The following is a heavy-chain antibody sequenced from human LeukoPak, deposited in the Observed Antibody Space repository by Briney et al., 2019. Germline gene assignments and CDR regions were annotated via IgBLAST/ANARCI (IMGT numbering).Heavy chain of an antibody. Sequence: GASVKVSCKASGYTFTGYYMHWVRQAPGQGLEWMGWINPNSGGTNYAQEFQGRVTITRDTSASTVYMELSSLRSEDMAVYYCARGGPPRGYDPYYLDYWGKGNLVTVSS. CDR1: GYTFTGYY. CDR3: ARGGPPRGYDPYYLDY. CDR2: INPNSGGT. V-gene: IGHV1-2*02. D-gene: IGHD5-12*01. J-gene: IGHJ4*02.